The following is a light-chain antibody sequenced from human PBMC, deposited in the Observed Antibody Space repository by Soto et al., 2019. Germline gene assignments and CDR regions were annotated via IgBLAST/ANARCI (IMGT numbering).Light chain of an antibody. CDR3: QQYYSIPRT. Sequence: DIVMTQSPDSLAVSLGERATINCKSSQSVLYSSINKNYLAWYQQKPGQPPKLLIYWASTRESGVPDRFSGSGSGTDFSLTISSLQAEDVAVYYCQQYYSIPRTFGQGTKLEIK. V-gene: IGKV4-1*01. CDR2: WAS. CDR1: QSVLYSSINKNY. J-gene: IGKJ2*01.